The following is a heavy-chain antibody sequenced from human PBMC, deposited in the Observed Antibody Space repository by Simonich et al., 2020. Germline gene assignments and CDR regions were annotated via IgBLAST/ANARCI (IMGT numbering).Heavy chain of an antibody. Sequence: EVQLVESGGGLVQPGGSLKLSCAASGFTFSGSAMHWVRQASEKGLEWVGRIRSKPNSYATAYAAAVKGRFTISRDDSKNTAYLQMKSLKTEDTAVYYCTRFDYYGLGSYYFDYWGQGTLVTVSS. CDR1: GFTFSGSA. D-gene: IGHD3-10*01. V-gene: IGHV3-73*02. CDR3: TRFDYYGLGSYYFDY. J-gene: IGHJ4*02. CDR2: IRSKPNSYAT.